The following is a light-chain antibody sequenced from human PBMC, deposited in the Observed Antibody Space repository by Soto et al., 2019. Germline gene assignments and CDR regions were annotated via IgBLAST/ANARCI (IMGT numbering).Light chain of an antibody. CDR3: AAWDDSLSGVWV. J-gene: IGLJ3*02. CDR2: RDN. Sequence: QAVVTQPPSASGTPGQRVTISCSGSRSNIGSKFVYWYQQLPGTAPKLLIYRDNQRPSGVPDRLSGSKSGTSASLAISGLRSDDEADYYCAAWDDSLSGVWVFGGGTKLTVL. V-gene: IGLV1-47*01. CDR1: RSNIGSKF.